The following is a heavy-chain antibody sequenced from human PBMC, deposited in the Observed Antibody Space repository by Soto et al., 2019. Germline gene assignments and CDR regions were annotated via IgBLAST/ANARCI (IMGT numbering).Heavy chain of an antibody. Sequence: EVRLLESGGDLIHPGGSLRLSCAASGFTVSSSAMSWGSQAPDKGLEWVSAVGGNSVSTFYADSVKGRFTIYKDSSKKTLLLQMNSVRAEETAVYYCAKASGSSPRWGYYYMDVWGKGTTVTVS. CDR2: VGGNSVST. D-gene: IGHD6-6*01. J-gene: IGHJ6*03. CDR1: GFTVSSSA. V-gene: IGHV3-23*01. CDR3: AKASGSSPRWGYYYMDV.